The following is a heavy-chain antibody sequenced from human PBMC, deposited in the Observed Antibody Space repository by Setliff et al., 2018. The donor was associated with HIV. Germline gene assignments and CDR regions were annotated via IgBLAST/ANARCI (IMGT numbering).Heavy chain of an antibody. CDR2: INHSGNI. CDR1: GGAFNDYY. J-gene: IGHJ4*02. V-gene: IGHV4-34*01. Sequence: SETLSLTCAVYGGAFNDYYWNWIRQPPGEGLQWIGEINHSGNINYNPSLRSRVTMSVDTSKKQFSLNVTSMTAADAAVYYCARGTYYNGGHLPLDSWGQGALVTVS. D-gene: IGHD2-8*01. CDR3: ARGTYYNGGHLPLDS.